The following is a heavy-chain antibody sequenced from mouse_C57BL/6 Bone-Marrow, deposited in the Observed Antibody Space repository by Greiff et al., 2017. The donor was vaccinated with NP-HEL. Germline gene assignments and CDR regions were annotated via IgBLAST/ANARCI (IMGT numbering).Heavy chain of an antibody. CDR2: IDPENGDT. CDR1: GFNIKDDY. CDR3: THGYYSFAY. J-gene: IGHJ3*01. V-gene: IGHV14-4*01. Sequence: VHLKQSGAELVRPGASVKLSCTASGFNIKDDYMHWVKQRPEQGLEWIGWIDPENGDTEYASKFQGKATITADTSSNTAYLQLRSLTSEDTAVYYCTHGYYSFAYWGQVTLVTVSA. D-gene: IGHD2-3*01.